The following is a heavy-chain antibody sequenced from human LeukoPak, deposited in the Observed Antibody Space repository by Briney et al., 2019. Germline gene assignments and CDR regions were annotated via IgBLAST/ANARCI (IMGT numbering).Heavy chain of an antibody. D-gene: IGHD3-9*01. CDR1: GFTFSIYA. CDR3: AKDREGVRYFD. V-gene: IGHV3-23*01. Sequence: GGSLRLSCAASGFTFSIYAMSWVRQAPGEGLEWVSTISDSGGSTYYADSVKGRFTISRDNSKNTVYLQMNSLRAEDTAVYYCAKDREGVRYFDWGQGTLVTVSS. CDR2: ISDSGGST. J-gene: IGHJ4*02.